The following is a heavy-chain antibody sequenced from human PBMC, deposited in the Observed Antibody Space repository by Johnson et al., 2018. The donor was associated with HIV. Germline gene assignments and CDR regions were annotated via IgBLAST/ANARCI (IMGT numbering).Heavy chain of an antibody. V-gene: IGHV3-20*04. D-gene: IGHD3-22*01. Sequence: VQLVESGGGVVRPGGSLRLSCAASGFTFDDYGMSWVRQAPGKGLEWVSGINWNGGSTGYADSVKGRFTISRDTAKNSLYLQMNSLRAEDTALHYCARVDDDSSGYYLYAFDIWGQGTMVTVSS. CDR3: ARVDDDSSGYYLYAFDI. CDR1: GFTFDDYG. J-gene: IGHJ3*02. CDR2: INWNGGST.